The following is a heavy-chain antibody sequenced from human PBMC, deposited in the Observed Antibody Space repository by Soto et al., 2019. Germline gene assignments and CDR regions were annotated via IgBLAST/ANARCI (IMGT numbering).Heavy chain of an antibody. CDR1: GGSISSGGYY. D-gene: IGHD2-15*01. J-gene: IGHJ4*02. V-gene: IGHV4-31*03. CDR2: IYYSGST. CDR3: AREPLGYCSGGSCYVPY. Sequence: SETLSLTCTVSGGSISSGGYYWSWIRQHPGKGLEWIGYIYYSGSTYYNPSLKSRVTISVDTSKNQFSLKLSSVTAADTAVYHCAREPLGYCSGGSCYVPYWGQGTLVTVSS.